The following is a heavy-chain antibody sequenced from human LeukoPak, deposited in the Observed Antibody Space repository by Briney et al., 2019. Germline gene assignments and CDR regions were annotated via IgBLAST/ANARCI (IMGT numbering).Heavy chain of an antibody. V-gene: IGHV3-7*01. CDR1: GFTFTTFW. CDR2: IKQDGSEQ. D-gene: IGHD3-10*01. Sequence: GRSLRLSCAVSGFTFTTFWMGWVRQAPGKGLEWVANIKQDGSEQYYVDSVKGRFTISRDNAKHSMCLQMNSLRDEDTAVYYCARHMFPRDYSGWSYYMDVWGKGTTVTISS. CDR3: ARHMFPRDYSGWSYYMDV. J-gene: IGHJ6*03.